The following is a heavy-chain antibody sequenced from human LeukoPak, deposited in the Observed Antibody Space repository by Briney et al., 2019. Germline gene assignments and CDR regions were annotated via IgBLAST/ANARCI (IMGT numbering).Heavy chain of an antibody. D-gene: IGHD6-6*01. V-gene: IGHV3-7*05. CDR3: ARDRPYSNSLDY. Sequence: PGGSLRLSCAASGFTFSSYWMDWVRQAPGKGLEWVANIKEDGGAKNYVDSVKGRFTISRDYAKNSLDLQMNSLRAEDTAVYYCARDRPYSNSLDYWGQGTLVTVSS. J-gene: IGHJ4*02. CDR1: GFTFSSYW. CDR2: IKEDGGAK.